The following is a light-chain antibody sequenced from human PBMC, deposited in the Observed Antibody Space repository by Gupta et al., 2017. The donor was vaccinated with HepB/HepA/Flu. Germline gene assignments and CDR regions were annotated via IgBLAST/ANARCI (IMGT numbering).Light chain of an antibody. CDR2: DVS. Sequence: SALTQPASVSGSPGQSITISCTGTSSDVGGYNYVSWYQQHPGKAHKLMIYDVSNRPSGVSNRFSGSKSGNTASLTISGLQAEDEADYYCSSYTSSSTVVFGGGTKLTVL. J-gene: IGLJ2*01. CDR3: SSYTSSSTVV. V-gene: IGLV2-14*01. CDR1: SSDVGGYNY.